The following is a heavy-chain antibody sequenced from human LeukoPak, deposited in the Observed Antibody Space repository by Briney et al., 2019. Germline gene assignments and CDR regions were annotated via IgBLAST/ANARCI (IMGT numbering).Heavy chain of an antibody. CDR2: IYYSGST. Sequence: PSQTLSLTCTVSGGSISSGGYYWSWIRQHPGKGLVWIGYIYYSGSTYYNPSLKSRVTISVDTSKNQFSLKLGSVTAADTAVYYCAMITMVRGVGFWFDPWGQGTLVTVSS. V-gene: IGHV4-31*03. CDR3: AMITMVRGVGFWFDP. J-gene: IGHJ5*02. D-gene: IGHD3-10*01. CDR1: GGSISSGGYY.